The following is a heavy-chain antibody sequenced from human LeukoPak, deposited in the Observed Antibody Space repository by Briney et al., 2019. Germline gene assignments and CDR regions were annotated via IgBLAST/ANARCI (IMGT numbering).Heavy chain of an antibody. CDR2: IYYSGST. D-gene: IGHD1-20*01. V-gene: IGHV4-59*08. CDR1: GGSISSYY. Sequence: SETLSLTCTVSGGSISSYYWSWIRQPPGKGLEWIGYIYYSGSTNYNPSLKSRVTISVDTSKNQFSLKLSSVTVADTAVYYCARIITENLRRFDYWGQGTLVTVSS. CDR3: ARIITENLRRFDY. J-gene: IGHJ4*02.